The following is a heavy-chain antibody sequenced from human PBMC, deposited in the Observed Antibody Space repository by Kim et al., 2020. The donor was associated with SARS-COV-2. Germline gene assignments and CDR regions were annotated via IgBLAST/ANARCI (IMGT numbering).Heavy chain of an antibody. CDR3: ARAPYVWGSYRYAQRGAFDI. V-gene: IGHV4-34*01. J-gene: IGHJ3*02. Sequence: SETLSLTCAVYGGSFSGYYWSWIRQPPGKGLEWIGEINHSGSTNYNPSLKSRVTISVDTSKNQFSLKLSSVTAADTAVYYCARAPYVWGSYRYAQRGAFDIWGQGTMVTVSS. CDR1: GGSFSGYY. D-gene: IGHD3-16*02. CDR2: INHSGST.